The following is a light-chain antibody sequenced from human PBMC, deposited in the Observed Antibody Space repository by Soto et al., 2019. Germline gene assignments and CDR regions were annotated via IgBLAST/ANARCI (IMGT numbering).Light chain of an antibody. V-gene: IGLV2-11*01. CDR1: GSDVGGYNY. Sequence: QSALTQPRSVSGSPGQSVTISCTGTGSDVGGYNYVSWYQHHPGKAPKLMIYDVTRRPSGVPDRFSGSKSGNTASLTISGLQAEDEADYYCCSYAGSYTLIFGGGTQLTVL. J-gene: IGLJ2*01. CDR2: DVT. CDR3: CSYAGSYTLI.